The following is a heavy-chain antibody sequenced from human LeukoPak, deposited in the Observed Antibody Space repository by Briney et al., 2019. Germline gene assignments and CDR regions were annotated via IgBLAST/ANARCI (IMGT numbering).Heavy chain of an antibody. D-gene: IGHD2-2*01. CDR2: INAGKGNT. CDR3: ARGNQNIVVVPAAIYWFDP. CDR1: EYTFSSYS. J-gene: IGHJ5*02. V-gene: IGHV1-3*01. Sequence: GASVKVSCKAFEYTFSSYSIHWVRQAPGQRLEWMGWINAGKGNTKYSQNLQGRVTVTGDTSASTAYMELSSLRSEDTAVYYCARGNQNIVVVPAAIYWFDPWGQGTLVTVSS.